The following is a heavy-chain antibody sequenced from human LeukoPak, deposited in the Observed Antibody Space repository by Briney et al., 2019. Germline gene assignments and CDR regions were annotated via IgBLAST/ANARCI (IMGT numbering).Heavy chain of an antibody. Sequence: YSGGDTYYADSVKGRFTISRDNSRNTLYLQMDSLRAEDTAVYYCARGTGGRTLYYFDYWGQGTLVTVSS. D-gene: IGHD1-14*01. CDR3: ARGTGGRTLYYFDY. V-gene: IGHV3-53*01. CDR2: YSGGDT. J-gene: IGHJ4*02.